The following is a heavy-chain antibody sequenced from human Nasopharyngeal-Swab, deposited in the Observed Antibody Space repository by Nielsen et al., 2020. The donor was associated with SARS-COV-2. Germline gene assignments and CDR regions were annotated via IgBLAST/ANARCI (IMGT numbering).Heavy chain of an antibody. D-gene: IGHD6-13*01. CDR3: ARDRRAAGTGGYFDY. Sequence: WIRQPPGKGPEWVAVISYDGNNKYYADSVKGRFSISRDNSKNTLYLQMNSLRAEDTAVYYCARDRRAAGTGGYFDYWGQGTLVTVSS. J-gene: IGHJ4*02. CDR2: ISYDGNNK. V-gene: IGHV3-30*04.